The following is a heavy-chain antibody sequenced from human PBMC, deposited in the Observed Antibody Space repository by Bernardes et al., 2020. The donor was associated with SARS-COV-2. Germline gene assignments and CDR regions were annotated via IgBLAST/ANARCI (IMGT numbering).Heavy chain of an antibody. D-gene: IGHD1-7*01. Sequence: GGSLRLSCAASGFTFSTNWMTWVRQAAGKGLEWVAKIKFDGSEEYYVDSVKGRFTISRDNVKNSLYLQMNSLRAEDTAVYYCARDVVNYARQYYGMDVWGQGTTVTVSS. J-gene: IGHJ6*02. V-gene: IGHV3-7*03. CDR1: GFTFSTNW. CDR2: IKFDGSEE. CDR3: ARDVVNYARQYYGMDV.